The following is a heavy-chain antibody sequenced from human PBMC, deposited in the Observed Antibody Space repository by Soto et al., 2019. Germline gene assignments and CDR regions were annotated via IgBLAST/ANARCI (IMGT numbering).Heavy chain of an antibody. CDR1: GFTFSTYT. D-gene: IGHD3-22*01. J-gene: IGHJ4*02. CDR2: ISSSTSYI. Sequence: EVQLVESGGGLVKPGGSLRLSCEASGFTFSTYTLNWVRQAPGKGLEWVSSISSSTSYIYYADSVKGRFTISRDNAKNSLYLQMNSLRAEDTAVYYCARALSYDGGGYFFAYWGQGTLVTVSS. V-gene: IGHV3-21*02. CDR3: ARALSYDGGGYFFAY.